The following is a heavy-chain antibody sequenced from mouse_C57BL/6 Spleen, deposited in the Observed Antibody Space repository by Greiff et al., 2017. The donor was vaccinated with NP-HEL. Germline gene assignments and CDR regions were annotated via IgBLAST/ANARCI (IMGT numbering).Heavy chain of an antibody. CDR2: INPSNGGT. CDR3: ARYYYGSSYKRYYFDY. D-gene: IGHD1-1*01. J-gene: IGHJ2*01. CDR1: GYTFTSYW. V-gene: IGHV1-53*01. Sequence: VQLQQPGTELVKPGASVKLSCKASGYTFTSYWMHWVKQRPGQGLEWIGNINPSNGGTIYNEKFKSKATLTVDKSSSTAYMQLSSLTSEDSAVYYCARYYYGSSYKRYYFDYWGQGTTLTVSS.